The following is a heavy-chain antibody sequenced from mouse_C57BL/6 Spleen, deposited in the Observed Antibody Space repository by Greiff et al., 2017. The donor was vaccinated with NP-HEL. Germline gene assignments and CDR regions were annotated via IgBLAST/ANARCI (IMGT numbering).Heavy chain of an antibody. D-gene: IGHD3-1*01. CDR3: ARNGPWYFDG. CDR1: GYAFSSSW. CDR2: IYPGDGDT. V-gene: IGHV1-82*01. J-gene: IGHJ1*03. Sequence: QVQLKQSGPELVKPGASVKISCKASGYAFSSSWMNWVKQRPGKGLEWIGRIYPGDGDTNYNGKFKGKATLTADKSSSTAYMQLSSLTSEDSAVCVRARNGPWYFDGWGTGTTVTVAS.